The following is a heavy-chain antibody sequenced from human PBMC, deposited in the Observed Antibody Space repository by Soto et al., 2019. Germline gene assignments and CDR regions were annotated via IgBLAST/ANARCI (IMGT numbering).Heavy chain of an antibody. J-gene: IGHJ4*02. Sequence: GGSLRLSCAASGFTFSSYAMSWVRQAPGKGLEWVSAIRGSGGSTYYADSVKGRFTIPRDNSKNTLYLQMNSLGAEDTAVYYCAKDLVGSGSLRAGTIDYWGQGTLVTVSS. CDR2: IRGSGGST. CDR3: AKDLVGSGSLRAGTIDY. V-gene: IGHV3-23*01. CDR1: GFTFSSYA. D-gene: IGHD6-19*01.